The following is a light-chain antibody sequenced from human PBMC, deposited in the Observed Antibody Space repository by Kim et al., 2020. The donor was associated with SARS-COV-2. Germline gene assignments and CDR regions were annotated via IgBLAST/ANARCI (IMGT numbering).Light chain of an antibody. J-gene: IGLJ2*01. Sequence: PGQSITISCIGSSSDIGGYKSVSWYQQHPGKPPKLMISDVTKRPSGVSNRFSGSKSGNTASLTISGLQADDEADYYCSSYTAASTWVFGGGTKVTVL. CDR2: DVT. CDR3: SSYTAASTWV. V-gene: IGLV2-14*03. CDR1: SSDIGGYKS.